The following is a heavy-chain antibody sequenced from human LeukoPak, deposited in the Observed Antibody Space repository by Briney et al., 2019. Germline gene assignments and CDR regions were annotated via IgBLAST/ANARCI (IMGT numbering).Heavy chain of an antibody. V-gene: IGHV3-7*01. D-gene: IGHD7-27*01. CDR2: IRPDANDG. CDR3: ARADWGSIDY. CDR1: GFTFSHYW. Sequence: GGSLRLSCAASGFTFSHYWMAWVRQAPGKGLEWVAIIRPDANDGSYVDSVKGRFTISKDNAKNSLYLQLNSLRAEDTAVYFCARADWGSIDYWGQGALVTVSS. J-gene: IGHJ4*02.